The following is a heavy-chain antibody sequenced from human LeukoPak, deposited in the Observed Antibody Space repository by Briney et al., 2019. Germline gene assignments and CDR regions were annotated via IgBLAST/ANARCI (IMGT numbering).Heavy chain of an antibody. CDR3: ARDLGTYYYDFDY. CDR2: INPNSGGT. V-gene: IGHV1-2*02. Sequence: ASVKVSCKASGYTFTGYYMHWVRQAPGQGLEWMGWINPNSGGTKYAQKFQGRVTMTRDTSISTAYMELSRLRSDDTAVYYCARDLGTYYYDFDYWGQGTLVTVSS. D-gene: IGHD3-10*01. J-gene: IGHJ4*02. CDR1: GYTFTGYY.